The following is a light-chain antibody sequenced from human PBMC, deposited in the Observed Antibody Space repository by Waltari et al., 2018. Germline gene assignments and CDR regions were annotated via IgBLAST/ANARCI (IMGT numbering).Light chain of an antibody. Sequence: EIVLTQSPGTLSLSPGERATLSCRASQTVSTTYLAWYQQKPGQAPTLLIYGASSRATGIPDRFSGSGSGTDFSLTISSLEPEDFAVYYCQQYDISPRTFGEGTKVEIK. CDR2: GAS. CDR3: QQYDISPRT. V-gene: IGKV3-20*01. CDR1: QTVSTTY. J-gene: IGKJ4*01.